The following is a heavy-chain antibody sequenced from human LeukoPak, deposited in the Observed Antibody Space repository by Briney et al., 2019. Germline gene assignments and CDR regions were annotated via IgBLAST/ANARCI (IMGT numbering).Heavy chain of an antibody. J-gene: IGHJ4*02. CDR2: ISGSGGST. Sequence: GGTLRLSCAASGFTFSSYGMSWVRQAPGKGLEWVSAISGSGGSTYYADSVKGRFTISRDNSKNTLYLQMNSLRAEDTAVYYCARAAAGPTAFDYWGQGTLVTVSS. CDR3: ARAAAGPTAFDY. V-gene: IGHV3-23*01. D-gene: IGHD6-13*01. CDR1: GFTFSSYG.